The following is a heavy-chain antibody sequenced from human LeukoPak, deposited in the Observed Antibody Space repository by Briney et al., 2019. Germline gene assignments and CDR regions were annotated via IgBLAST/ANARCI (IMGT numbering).Heavy chain of an antibody. Sequence: PSETLSLTCTVSGGSISSYYWSWIRQPPGKGLEWLGYIYYSGSTNYNPSLKSRVTISVDTSKNQFSLKLSPVTAADTAVYYCARGGAYYYDSSGYYPFDYWGQGTLVTVSS. CDR3: ARGGAYYYDSSGYYPFDY. CDR2: IYYSGST. V-gene: IGHV4-59*01. D-gene: IGHD3-22*01. J-gene: IGHJ4*02. CDR1: GGSISSYY.